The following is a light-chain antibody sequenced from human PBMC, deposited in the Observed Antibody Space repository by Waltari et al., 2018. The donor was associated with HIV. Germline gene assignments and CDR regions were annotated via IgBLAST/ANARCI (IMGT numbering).Light chain of an antibody. V-gene: IGLV1-44*01. CDR3: AVWDDSLDGPV. J-gene: IGLJ7*01. Sequence: QSVLTQPPSASGTPGQRVTIPCSGSTSNIGRYTVSWSQHLPGTAPKLVIYSNNQRPSGVPDRFSGSKSGTSASLALSGLQSEDEADYYCAVWDDSLDGPVFGGGTQLTVL. CDR2: SNN. CDR1: TSNIGRYT.